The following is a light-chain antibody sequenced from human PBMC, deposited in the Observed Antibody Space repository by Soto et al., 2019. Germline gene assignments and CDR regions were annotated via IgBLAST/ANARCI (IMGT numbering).Light chain of an antibody. CDR2: GAS. Sequence: EIVLTQSPGTLSLSPGDRATLSCRASQSVMRYLAWYQQKPGQAPRLLIYGASNRATGIPDRFSGSGSGTDFTLTISRLEPEDFAVYYCQQYGSSGTFGQGTKVDI. J-gene: IGKJ1*01. V-gene: IGKV3-20*01. CDR3: QQYGSSGT. CDR1: QSVMRY.